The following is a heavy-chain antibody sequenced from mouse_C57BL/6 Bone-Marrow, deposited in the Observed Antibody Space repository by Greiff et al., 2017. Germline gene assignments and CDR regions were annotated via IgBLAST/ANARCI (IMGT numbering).Heavy chain of an antibody. D-gene: IGHD5-1-1*01. J-gene: IGHJ4*01. V-gene: IGHV1-18*01. CDR2: INPNNGGT. CDR1: GYTFTDYN. CDR3: ARGRIPLPVYY. Sequence: EVQLQQSGPELVKPGASVKIPCKASGYTFTDYNMDWVKQSHGKSLEWIGDINPNNGGTIYNQKFKGKATLTVDTSSNTAYMELRSLTSEDTAVYNCARGRIPLPVYYWGRGPSVTLSS.